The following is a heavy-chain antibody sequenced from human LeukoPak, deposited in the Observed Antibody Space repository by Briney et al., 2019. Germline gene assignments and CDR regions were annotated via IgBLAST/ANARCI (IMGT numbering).Heavy chain of an antibody. CDR1: GFTFSNYG. V-gene: IGHV3-30*02. CDR3: ARDRSFYYDSSGPS. D-gene: IGHD3-22*01. Sequence: PGGSLRLSCAASGFTFSNYGMHWVRQAPGKGLEWVAFIRYDGSNKYYADSVTGRFTISRDNSKNTLYLQMNSLRAEDTAVYYCARDRSFYYDSSGPSWGQGTLVTVSS. J-gene: IGHJ4*02. CDR2: IRYDGSNK.